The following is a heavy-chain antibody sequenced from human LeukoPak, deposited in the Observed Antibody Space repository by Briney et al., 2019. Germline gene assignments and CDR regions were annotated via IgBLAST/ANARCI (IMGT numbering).Heavy chain of an antibody. CDR1: GDSISSYY. Sequence: PSETLSLSCDVSGDSISSYYWSWIRQPAGKGLEWLGRIYPSGSANYNPSLKSRGTMSVDTSKNQFSLRLSSVTAADTAVYFCARDYNNWYFDLWGHGTLVTVSS. V-gene: IGHV4-4*07. CDR2: IYPSGSA. D-gene: IGHD5-24*01. CDR3: ARDYNNWYFDL. J-gene: IGHJ2*01.